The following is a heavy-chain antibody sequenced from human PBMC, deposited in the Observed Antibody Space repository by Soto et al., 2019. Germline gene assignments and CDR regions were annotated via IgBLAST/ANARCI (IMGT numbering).Heavy chain of an antibody. CDR1: GESFSGYY. D-gene: IGHD2-8*01. CDR2: IYHSAGTT. V-gene: IGHV4-34*01. Sequence: SETLSLTCAVYGESFSGYYWTWVRQPPGKGLEWIGQIYHSAGTTDYNPSLKSRVTISLDKSKDQVSLRLSSVTAADTALYFCVRNGYYNMEVWGQGTTVTVSS. CDR3: VRNGYYNMEV. J-gene: IGHJ6*02.